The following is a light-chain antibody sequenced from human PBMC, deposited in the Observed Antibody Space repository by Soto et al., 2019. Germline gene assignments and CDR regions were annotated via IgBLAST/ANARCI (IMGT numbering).Light chain of an antibody. V-gene: IGLV2-14*01. J-gene: IGLJ1*01. Sequence: QSALTQPASVSGSPGQSITISCTGTSSDVGGYNYVSWYQQHPGKAPKLMIYDVSNRPSGVSNRFSGSKSGNTASLTISGLQAEAEGDYYCSSYTSSSTLLYVFGTGTKLTVL. CDR1: SSDVGGYNY. CDR3: SSYTSSSTLLYV. CDR2: DVS.